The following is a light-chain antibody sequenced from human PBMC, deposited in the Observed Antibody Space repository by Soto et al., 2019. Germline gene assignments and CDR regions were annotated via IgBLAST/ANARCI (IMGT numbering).Light chain of an antibody. V-gene: IGKV3D-15*01. CDR3: QQYNNWPLT. CDR2: DAS. J-gene: IGKJ5*01. Sequence: EIVLTQSPGTLSLSPGERTTLYCRASQSVSSYLAWYQQKPGQAPRILIYDASNRATGIPARFSGSGSGTEFTLTISSLQSEDFAVYYCQQYNNWPLTFGQGTRLEIK. CDR1: QSVSSY.